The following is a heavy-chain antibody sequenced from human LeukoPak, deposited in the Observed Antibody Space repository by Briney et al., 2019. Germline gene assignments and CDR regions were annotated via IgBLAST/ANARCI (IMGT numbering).Heavy chain of an antibody. D-gene: IGHD4-17*01. Sequence: ASVKVSCKASGYTFTGYYMHWVRQAPGQGLEWMGRINPNSGGTNYAQKFQGRVTMTSDTSISTAYMELSRLRSDDMAVYYCARDTVTTNPSPSFDYWGQGTLVTVSS. CDR1: GYTFTGYY. CDR2: INPNSGGT. J-gene: IGHJ4*02. CDR3: ARDTVTTNPSPSFDY. V-gene: IGHV1-2*06.